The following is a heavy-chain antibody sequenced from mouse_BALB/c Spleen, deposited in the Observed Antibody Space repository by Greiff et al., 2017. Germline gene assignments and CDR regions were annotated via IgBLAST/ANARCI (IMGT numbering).Heavy chain of an antibody. CDR2: ISNGGGST. V-gene: IGHV5-12-2*01. CDR3: ARRPLYAMDY. CDR1: GFTFSSYT. Sequence: EVQLVESGGGLVQPGGSLKLSCAASGFTFSSYTMSWVRQTPEKRLEWVAYISNGGGSTYYPDTVKGRFTISRDNAKNTLYLQMSSLKSEDTAMYYSARRPLYAMDYWGQGTSVTVSS. J-gene: IGHJ4*01.